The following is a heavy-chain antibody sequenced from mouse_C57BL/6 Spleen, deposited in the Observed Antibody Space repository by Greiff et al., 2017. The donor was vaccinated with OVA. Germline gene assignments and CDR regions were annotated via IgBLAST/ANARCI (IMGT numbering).Heavy chain of an antibody. D-gene: IGHD4-1*01. V-gene: IGHV1-82*01. CDR1: GYAFSSSW. CDR3: ARITGTKDYFDY. CDR2: IYPGDGDT. J-gene: IGHJ2*01. Sequence: QVQLQQSGPELVKPGASVKISCKASGYAFSSSWMNWVKQRPGKGLEWIGRIYPGDGDTNYNGKFKGKAKLTADKSSSTAYMQLSSLTSEDSAVYFCARITGTKDYFDYWGQGTTLTVSS.